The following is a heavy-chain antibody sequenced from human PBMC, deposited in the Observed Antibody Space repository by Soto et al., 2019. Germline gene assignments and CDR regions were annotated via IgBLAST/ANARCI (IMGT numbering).Heavy chain of an antibody. CDR2: IYYSGST. V-gene: IGHV4-59*01. CDR1: GGSISSYY. D-gene: IGHD3-10*01. Sequence: ETLSLTCTVSGGSISSYYWSWIRQPPGKGLEWIGYIYYSGSTNYNPSLKSRVTISVDTSKNQFSLKLSSVTAADTAVYYCARDSGRGYYYYYGMDVWGQGTTVTVSS. J-gene: IGHJ6*02. CDR3: ARDSGRGYYYYYGMDV.